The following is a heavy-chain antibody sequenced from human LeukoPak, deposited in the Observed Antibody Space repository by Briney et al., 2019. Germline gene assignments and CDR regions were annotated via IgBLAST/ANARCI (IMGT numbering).Heavy chain of an antibody. J-gene: IGHJ5*02. CDR2: MNPNSGNT. Sequence: ASVKVSCKASGYTSTSYDINWVRQATGQGLEWMGWMNPNSGNTGYAQKFQGRVTMTRNTSISTAYMELSSLRSEDTAVYYCARASAYYDFWSGYYTTPNWFDPWGQGTLVTVSS. V-gene: IGHV1-8*01. CDR1: GYTSTSYD. D-gene: IGHD3-3*01. CDR3: ARASAYYDFWSGYYTTPNWFDP.